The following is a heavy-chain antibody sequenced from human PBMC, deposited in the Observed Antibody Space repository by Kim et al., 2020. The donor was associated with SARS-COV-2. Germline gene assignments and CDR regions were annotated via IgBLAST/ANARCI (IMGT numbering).Heavy chain of an antibody. J-gene: IGHJ4*02. D-gene: IGHD3-10*01. Sequence: NDNPSRKSRVTISVDTSKNQFSLKLSSVTAADTDVYYCARRGLWFGEFDYWGQGTLVTVSS. V-gene: IGHV4-59*08. CDR3: ARRGLWFGEFDY.